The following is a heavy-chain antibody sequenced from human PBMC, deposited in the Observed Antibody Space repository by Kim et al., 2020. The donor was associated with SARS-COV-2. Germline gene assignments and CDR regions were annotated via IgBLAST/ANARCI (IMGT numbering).Heavy chain of an antibody. CDR1: GGSISSYY. CDR3: ARVSSEKIDY. CDR2: IYYSGST. J-gene: IGHJ4*02. Sequence: SETLSLTCTVSGGSISSYYWSWIRQPPGKGLEWIGYIYYSGSTNYNPSLKSRVTISVDTSKNQFSLKLSSVTAADTAVYYCARVSSEKIDYWGQGTLVTVSS. V-gene: IGHV4-59*01.